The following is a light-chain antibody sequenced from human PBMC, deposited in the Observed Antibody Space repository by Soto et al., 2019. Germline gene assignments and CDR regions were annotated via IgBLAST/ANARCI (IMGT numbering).Light chain of an antibody. CDR2: NND. Sequence: QPVLTQPPSVSGAPGQWVTISCTGSSSNIGAGYDVHWYQQLPGAAPKLLISNNDNRPSGVPDRFSGSKSGTSASLAITGLQPEDEADYYCQSYDSSLSGSGVFGGGTKLTVL. V-gene: IGLV1-40*01. J-gene: IGLJ2*01. CDR3: QSYDSSLSGSGV. CDR1: SSNIGAGYD.